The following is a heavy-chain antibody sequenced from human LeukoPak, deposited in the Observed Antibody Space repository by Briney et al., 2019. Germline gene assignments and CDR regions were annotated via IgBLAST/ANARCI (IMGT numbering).Heavy chain of an antibody. V-gene: IGHV3-43D*03. CDR1: GFTFDDYA. Sequence: GALRLSCAASGFTFDDYAMRWVRQAPGKGLEWVSLISWDGGSTYYADSVKGRFTISRDNSKNSLYLQMNSLRAEDTALYYCAKGRGGSGIDSTDAFDIWGQGTMVTVSS. CDR3: AKGRGGSGIDSTDAFDI. J-gene: IGHJ3*02. D-gene: IGHD3-10*01. CDR2: ISWDGGST.